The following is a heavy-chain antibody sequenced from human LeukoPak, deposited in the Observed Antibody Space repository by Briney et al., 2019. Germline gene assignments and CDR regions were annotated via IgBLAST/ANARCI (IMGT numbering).Heavy chain of an antibody. Sequence: SETLSLTCTVSGGSISSYYWSWIRQPPGKGLEWIGYIYYSGSTNYNPSLKSRVTVSVDTSKNQFSLKLSSVTAADTAVYYCARGRGRRSNWFDPWGQGTLVTVSS. CDR3: ARGRGRRSNWFDP. CDR1: GGSISSYY. D-gene: IGHD2-15*01. CDR2: IYYSGST. J-gene: IGHJ5*02. V-gene: IGHV4-59*12.